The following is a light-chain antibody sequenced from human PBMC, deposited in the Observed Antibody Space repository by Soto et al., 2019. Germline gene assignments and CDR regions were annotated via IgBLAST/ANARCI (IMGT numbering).Light chain of an antibody. V-gene: IGKV1-5*01. Sequence: DIQMTQSPSTLSASVGDRVTITCRASQSITTWLAWYQQRSGKAPKLLIYDASSLESGVPSRFSGSGSGTEFTLTISSLQPDDFATYYCQQYSSFSWTFGQGPKVEIK. CDR3: QQYSSFSWT. CDR1: QSITTW. J-gene: IGKJ1*01. CDR2: DAS.